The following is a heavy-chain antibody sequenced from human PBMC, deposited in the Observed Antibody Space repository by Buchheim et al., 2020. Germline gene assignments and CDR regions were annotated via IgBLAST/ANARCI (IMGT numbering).Heavy chain of an antibody. V-gene: IGHV3-23*04. Sequence: EVQVVESGGGLVQPGGSLRLSCAASGFTFDDYTMSWVRQAPGKGLEWVSSITFGGTVKYYADSVKGRFTVSRDNSKNMLYLQMNSLTVGDTALYYCAKDRGSSGWSFDFWGRGAL. D-gene: IGHD6-19*01. CDR1: GFTFDDYT. CDR3: AKDRGSSGWSFDF. CDR2: ITFGGTVK. J-gene: IGHJ4*02.